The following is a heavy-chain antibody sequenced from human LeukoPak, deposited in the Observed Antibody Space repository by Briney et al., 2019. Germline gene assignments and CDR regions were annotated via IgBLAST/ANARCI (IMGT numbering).Heavy chain of an antibody. CDR2: ISAYSTNT. CDR1: GYTFASYG. Sequence: ASVKVSCKASGYTFASYGVSWLRQAPGQGLEWLGWISAYSTNTLYAQSLQGRVTMTADTLTKTAYMDLRSLRSDDTAMYHCARDLAHDYYDSSYAAFDVWGQGTMVTVSS. D-gene: IGHD3-22*01. J-gene: IGHJ3*01. CDR3: ARDLAHDYYDSSYAAFDV. V-gene: IGHV1-18*01.